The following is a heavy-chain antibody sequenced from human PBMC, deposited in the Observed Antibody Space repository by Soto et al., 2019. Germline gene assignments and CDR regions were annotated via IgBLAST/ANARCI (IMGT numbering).Heavy chain of an antibody. CDR2: ISGGGGTT. D-gene: IGHD3-10*01. CDR3: AKTLVTMVRGKYYYMDV. Sequence: DVQLLESGGGLVQPGGSLRLSYAASGFTFSSYAMAWVRQAPGKGLEWVSVISGGGGTTYYAESVKGRFTISRDNSKKMLNLQMDSLRAEDTAVYHCAKTLVTMVRGKYYYMDVWGKGTTVSVSS. CDR1: GFTFSSYA. V-gene: IGHV3-23*01. J-gene: IGHJ6*03.